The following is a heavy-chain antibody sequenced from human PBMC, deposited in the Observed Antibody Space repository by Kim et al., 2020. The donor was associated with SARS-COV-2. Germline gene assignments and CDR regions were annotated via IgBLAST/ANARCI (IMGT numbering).Heavy chain of an antibody. V-gene: IGHV3-21*01. CDR3: ARSYSGDYYTGRDH. Sequence: GGSLRLSCAASGFTFSSFTMNWFRQAPGKGLEWVSSISGSISYIYYADSVKGRFTISRDNARNSLYLQMNSLRADDTAVYYCARSYSGDYYTGRDHWGQGTLVTVSS. CDR1: GFTFSSFT. D-gene: IGHD1-26*01. J-gene: IGHJ4*02. CDR2: ISGSISYI.